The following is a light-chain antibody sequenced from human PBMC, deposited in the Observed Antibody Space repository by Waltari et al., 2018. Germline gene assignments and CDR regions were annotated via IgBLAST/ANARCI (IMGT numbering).Light chain of an antibody. V-gene: IGKV4-1*01. J-gene: IGKJ4*02. CDR3: QQYYDTPALT. Sequence: DIVMTQSPDSLAVSLGERATINCKSIQSVLYNSNRKNYLAWYQQKPGQPPKLLIYWASTRDAGVPDGFSGSESGTDVTLTISSLHAEDVAVYYCQQYYDTPALTFGGGTKVELK. CDR2: WAS. CDR1: QSVLYNSNRKNY.